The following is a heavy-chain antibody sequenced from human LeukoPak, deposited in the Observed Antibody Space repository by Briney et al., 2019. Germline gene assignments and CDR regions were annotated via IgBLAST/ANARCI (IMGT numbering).Heavy chain of an antibody. Sequence: SVKVSCKASGGTFSSYAIRRVRQAPGQGLEWMGGIIPIFGTANYAQKFQGRVTITADESTSTAYMELSSLRSEDTAVYYCARGRGYDSNFVYYYYMDVWGRGTTVTVSS. CDR2: IIPIFGTA. V-gene: IGHV1-69*13. CDR1: GGTFSSYA. D-gene: IGHD5-12*01. J-gene: IGHJ6*03. CDR3: ARGRGYDSNFVYYYYMDV.